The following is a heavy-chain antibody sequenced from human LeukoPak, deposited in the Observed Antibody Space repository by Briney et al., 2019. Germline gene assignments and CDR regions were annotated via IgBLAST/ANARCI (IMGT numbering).Heavy chain of an antibody. CDR2: INHSGST. V-gene: IGHV4-34*01. CDR1: GGSFSGYY. CDR3: ARDTSSSWSDAFDI. J-gene: IGHJ3*02. Sequence: PSETLSLTCAVYGGSFSGYYWSWIRQPPGKGLEWIGEINHSGSTNYNPSLKSRVTISVDTSKNQFSLKLSSVTAADTAVYYCARDTSSSWSDAFDIWGQGTMVTVSS. D-gene: IGHD6-13*01.